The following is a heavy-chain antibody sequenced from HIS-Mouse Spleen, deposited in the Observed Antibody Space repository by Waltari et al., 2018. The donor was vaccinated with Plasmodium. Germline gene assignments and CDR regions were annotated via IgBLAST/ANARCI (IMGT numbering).Heavy chain of an antibody. CDR1: GFTLSSYS. CDR2: ISSSSSTI. J-gene: IGHJ5*02. D-gene: IGHD1-26*01. CDR3: ARVNSGSYYWFDP. V-gene: IGHV3-48*01. Sequence: EVQLVESGGGLVQPGGSLRLSCAASGFTLSSYSMNWFRKAPGKGLEWVSYISSSSSTIYYADSVKGRFTISRDNAKNSLYLQMNSLRAEDTAVYYCARVNSGSYYWFDPWGQGTLVTVSS.